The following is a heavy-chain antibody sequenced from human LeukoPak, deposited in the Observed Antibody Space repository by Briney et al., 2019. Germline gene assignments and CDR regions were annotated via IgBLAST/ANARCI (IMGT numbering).Heavy chain of an antibody. CDR1: XGSISSXX. CDR2: IYTSGST. CDR3: ARGGGDY. D-gene: IGHD5-12*01. V-gene: IGHV4-4*07. J-gene: IGHJ4*02. Sequence: VSXGSISSXXWXXXXQXAGKGLEWIGRIYTSGSTNYNPSLKSRVTMSVDTSKNQFSLKLSSVTAADTAVYYCARGGGDYWGQGTLVTVSS.